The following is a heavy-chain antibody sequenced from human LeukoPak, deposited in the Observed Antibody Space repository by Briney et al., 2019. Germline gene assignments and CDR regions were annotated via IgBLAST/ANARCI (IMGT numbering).Heavy chain of an antibody. V-gene: IGHV4-4*07. Sequence: SGTLSLTCTVSGASISPYYWNWIRQPAGKGPEWIGRLYPSGSSDYNPSLKSRVSISVGTSNNQFSLRVTSVTAADMAIYYCARDLSGSLYFDYWGQGILVTVSA. CDR1: GASISPYY. J-gene: IGHJ4*02. CDR3: ARDLSGSLYFDY. D-gene: IGHD3-10*01. CDR2: LYPSGSS.